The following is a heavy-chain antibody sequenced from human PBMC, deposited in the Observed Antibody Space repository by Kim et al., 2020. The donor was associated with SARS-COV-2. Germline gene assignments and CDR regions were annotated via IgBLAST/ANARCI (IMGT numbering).Heavy chain of an antibody. J-gene: IGHJ5*02. D-gene: IGHD3-16*01. Sequence: SVKVSCKASGGTISNTPISWVRQAPGQGPEXXGRIXXVVGLANYAQKFQGRVKXXXDKXXNTVXXELNSLTSDDTAVYXCAXDXETXXITAXXDPWXPGTLVTVSX. CDR3: AXDXETXXITAXXDP. CDR1: GGTISNTP. CDR2: IXXVVGLA. V-gene: IGHV1-69*02.